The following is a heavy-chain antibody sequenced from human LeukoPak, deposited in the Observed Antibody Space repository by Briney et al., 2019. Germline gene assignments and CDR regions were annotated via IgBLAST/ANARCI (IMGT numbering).Heavy chain of an antibody. Sequence: SETLSLTCTVSGASISSDYWSWIRQPPGKGLEWIGNIYYSGSTYYNPSLKSRVTISVDTSKNQFSLRLNSLTAADTAVYYCARSLHISAPFDVWGQGTLVTVSS. CDR1: GASISSDY. CDR3: ARSLHISAPFDV. J-gene: IGHJ4*02. CDR2: IYYSGST. D-gene: IGHD2-21*01. V-gene: IGHV4-59*04.